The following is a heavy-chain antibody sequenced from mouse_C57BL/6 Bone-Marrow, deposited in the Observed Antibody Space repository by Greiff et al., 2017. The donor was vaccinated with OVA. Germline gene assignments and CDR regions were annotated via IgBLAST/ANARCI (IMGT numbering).Heavy chain of an antibody. V-gene: IGHV2-5*01. CDR1: GFSFTNYG. CDR3: AKSNYYGFAY. Sequence: VQLQQSGPGLVQPSQRLSITCTVSGFSFTNYGLHWVRQSPGKGLEWLGVIWRGGSNNYHAAFMSRLSITKDNSKSKVFFKMNSLQADDTAIYYCAKSNYYGFAYWGQGTLVTVSA. D-gene: IGHD1-1*01. J-gene: IGHJ3*01. CDR2: IWRGGSN.